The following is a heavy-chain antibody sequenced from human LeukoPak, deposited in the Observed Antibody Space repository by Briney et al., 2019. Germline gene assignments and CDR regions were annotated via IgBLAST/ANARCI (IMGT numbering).Heavy chain of an antibody. J-gene: IGHJ4*02. D-gene: IGHD1-26*01. CDR1: GGSISSSSYY. CDR3: ARLHVGAIVY. CDR2: TYYSGST. Sequence: SETLSLTCTVSGGSISSSSYYWGWIRQPPGKGLEWIGSTYYSGSTYYNPSLKSRVTISVDTSKNQFSLKLSSVTAADTAVYYCARLHVGAIVYWGQGTLVTVSS. V-gene: IGHV4-39*01.